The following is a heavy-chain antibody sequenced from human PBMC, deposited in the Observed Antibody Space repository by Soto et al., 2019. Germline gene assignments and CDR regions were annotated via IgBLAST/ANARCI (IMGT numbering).Heavy chain of an antibody. CDR2: ISSSSTI. J-gene: IGHJ5*02. V-gene: IGHV3-48*02. Sequence: GGSLRLSCAACGFTFSSYTMNWVRQAPGKGLEWVSYISSSSTIYYADSVKGRFTISRDNAKNSLYLQMNSLRDEDTAVYYCARGVGYNWFDPWGQGTLVTVSS. CDR3: ARGVGYNWFDP. CDR1: GFTFSSYT. D-gene: IGHD6-13*01.